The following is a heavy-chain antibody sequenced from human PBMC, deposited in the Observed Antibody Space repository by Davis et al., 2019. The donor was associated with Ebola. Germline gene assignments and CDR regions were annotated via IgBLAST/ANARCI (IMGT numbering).Heavy chain of an antibody. D-gene: IGHD1-14*01. Sequence: PGGSLRLSCAASGFTFKSYAMSWVRQAPGKGLEWVSVVSGRSTTIYYADSVKGRFTISRDSSKSTLYLQMSSLRAEDTAVYYCAKHRGVAWNAMDVWGQGTTVTVSS. CDR2: VSGRSTTI. CDR3: AKHRGVAWNAMDV. V-gene: IGHV3-23*01. J-gene: IGHJ6*02. CDR1: GFTFKSYA.